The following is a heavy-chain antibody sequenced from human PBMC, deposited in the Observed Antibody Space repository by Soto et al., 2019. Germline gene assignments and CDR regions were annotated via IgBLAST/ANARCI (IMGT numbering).Heavy chain of an antibody. D-gene: IGHD6-19*01. CDR3: GIAVAGTSGWFDP. J-gene: IGHJ5*02. CDR1: GGSIISGTYF. CDR2: VYYSGST. Sequence: QLQLQESGPGLVKPSEALSLTCTVSGGSIISGTYFWGWIRQPPGKGLEWIGSVYYSGSTYYNPSLKSRVTISIDTSKNPFSLKLNSLTAADTAVYYCGIAVAGTSGWFDPWGQGTLVTVSS. V-gene: IGHV4-39*01.